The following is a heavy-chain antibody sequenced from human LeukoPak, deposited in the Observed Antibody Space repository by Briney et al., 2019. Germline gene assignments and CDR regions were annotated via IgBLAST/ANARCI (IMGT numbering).Heavy chain of an antibody. CDR2: VKSKADDGTT. CDR1: GFSFTNTW. J-gene: IGHJ3*02. D-gene: IGHD3-10*01. V-gene: IGHV3-15*01. CDR3: ATEDGSGSYYGDDAFDM. Sequence: WGGLRLSCEDSGFSFTNTWMSWGRPAPRRGREGVGRVKSKADDGTTEYAATVQGRFTISRDDSKNTLSLQMNSLKTEGTAVYYCATEDGSGSYYGDDAFDMWGQGTMVTVSS.